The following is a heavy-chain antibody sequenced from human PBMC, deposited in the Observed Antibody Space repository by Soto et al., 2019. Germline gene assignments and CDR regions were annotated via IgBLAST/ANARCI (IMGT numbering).Heavy chain of an antibody. CDR1: GGTFSSYS. D-gene: IGHD1-26*01. V-gene: IGHV1-69*01. Sequence: QVQLVQSGAEVKKPGSSVKVSCKASGGTFSSYSINWVRQAPGQGLEWMGEIIPNFGTAIYAQKFQGRVTITADESTSTAYMELSSLRSEDTAVYYCARDGGRHSGGIDYWGHGTLVTVSS. CDR2: IIPNFGTA. CDR3: ARDGGRHSGGIDY. J-gene: IGHJ4*01.